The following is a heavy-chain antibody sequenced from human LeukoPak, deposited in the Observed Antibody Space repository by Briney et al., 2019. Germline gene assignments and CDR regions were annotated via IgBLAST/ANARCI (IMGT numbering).Heavy chain of an antibody. D-gene: IGHD5-24*01. Sequence: KPSETLSLTCTVSGGSISSYYWSWIRQPPGKGLEWIGYIYYSGSTNYNPSLKSRVTISVDTSKNQFSLKLSSVTAADTAVYYCARERWLQPDAFDIWGQGTMVTVSS. CDR1: GGSISSYY. V-gene: IGHV4-59*12. J-gene: IGHJ3*02. CDR3: ARERWLQPDAFDI. CDR2: IYYSGST.